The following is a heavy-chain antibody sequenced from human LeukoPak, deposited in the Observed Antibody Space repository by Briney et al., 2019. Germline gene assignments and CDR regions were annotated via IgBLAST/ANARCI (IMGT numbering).Heavy chain of an antibody. CDR1: GFTFSTYA. Sequence: GGFLSLPRSAPGFTFSTYAMDWGRHAPGKGLGYVSVISSYGGSTYYADSVKGRFTISRDNPKNTLYLQMSSLRAEDTAVYYCVPLPIAVAGTHLLDYWGQGTLVTVSS. J-gene: IGHJ4*02. CDR3: VPLPIAVAGTHLLDY. V-gene: IGHV3-64D*09. CDR2: ISSYGGST. D-gene: IGHD6-19*01.